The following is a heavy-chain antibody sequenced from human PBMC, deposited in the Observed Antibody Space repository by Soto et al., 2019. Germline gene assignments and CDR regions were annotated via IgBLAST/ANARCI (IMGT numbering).Heavy chain of an antibody. CDR3: AGDPDSHYNDSHASSYP. CDR2: FIPIIGII. CDR1: GGTFSTYT. D-gene: IGHD4-4*01. Sequence: SVKVSCKASGGTFSTYTITWVRQAPGQGFEWMGRFIPIIGIINYAQKFQGRVTISADKFTGTAYMELTGLRSDDTAVYYCAGDPDSHYNDSHASSYPWGQGTLVTVSS. V-gene: IGHV1-69*04. J-gene: IGHJ5*02.